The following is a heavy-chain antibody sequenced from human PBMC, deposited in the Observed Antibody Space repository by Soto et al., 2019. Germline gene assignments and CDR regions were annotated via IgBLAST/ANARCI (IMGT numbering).Heavy chain of an antibody. V-gene: IGHV3-11*01. D-gene: IGHD3-3*01. J-gene: IGHJ6*03. CDR1: GFTFSDYY. CDR3: ANRVLRFLEWIVDYYYYYMDV. CDR2: ISSSGSTI. Sequence: PGGSLRLSCAASGFTFSDYYMSWIRQAPGKGLEWVSYISSSGSTIYYADSVKGRFTISRDNAKNSLYLQMNSLRAEDTAVYYCANRVLRFLEWIVDYYYYYMDVWGKGTTVTVSS.